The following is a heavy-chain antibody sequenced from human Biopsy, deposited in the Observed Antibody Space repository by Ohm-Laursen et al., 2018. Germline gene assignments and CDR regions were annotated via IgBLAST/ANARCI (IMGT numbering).Heavy chain of an antibody. Sequence: SDTLSLTCTVSGVSISVDGYYWAWIRQLPGKGLDWIGYIYHSGTTYYNPSLKSRLTMSVDTSKNEFSLRLRSVTAADTAVYYCARFQAGTIEVYWGQGTLVTVSS. CDR3: ARFQAGTIEVY. CDR2: IYHSGTT. V-gene: IGHV4-31*03. D-gene: IGHD3-3*01. J-gene: IGHJ4*02. CDR1: GVSISVDGYY.